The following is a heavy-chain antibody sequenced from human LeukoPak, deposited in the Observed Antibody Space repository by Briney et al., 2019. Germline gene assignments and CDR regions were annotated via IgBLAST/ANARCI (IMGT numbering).Heavy chain of an antibody. V-gene: IGHV3-23*01. CDR2: ISGSGGST. D-gene: IGHD1-26*01. CDR3: VKDFHGGSYYGWYFDY. CDR1: GFTFSSYA. J-gene: IGHJ4*02. Sequence: GGSLRLSCAASGFTFSSYAMSWVRQAPGKGLKWVSAISGSGGSTYYADSVKGRFTISRDNSKNTLYLQMNSLRAEDTAVYYCVKDFHGGSYYGWYFDYWGQGTLVTVSS.